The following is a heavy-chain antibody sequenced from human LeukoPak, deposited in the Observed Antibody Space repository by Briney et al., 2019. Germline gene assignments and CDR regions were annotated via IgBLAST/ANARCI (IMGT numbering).Heavy chain of an antibody. D-gene: IGHD3-9*01. J-gene: IGHJ4*02. CDR1: GFTFDDYA. V-gene: IGHV3-9*01. CDR3: AKDGNYDILTGYLDY. Sequence: PGGSLRLSCAASGFTFDDYAMHWVRQAPGKGLEWVSGISWNSGSIGYADSVKGRFTISRDNAKNSLYLQMNSLRAEGTALYYCAKDGNYDILTGYLDYWGQGTLVTVSS. CDR2: ISWNSGSI.